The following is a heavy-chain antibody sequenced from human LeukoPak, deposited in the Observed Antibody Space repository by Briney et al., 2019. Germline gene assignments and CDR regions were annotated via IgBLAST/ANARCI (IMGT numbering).Heavy chain of an antibody. CDR2: IYYSGST. J-gene: IGHJ5*02. CDR3: ARGSGYSYGPNWFDP. CDR1: GGSISSYY. V-gene: IGHV4-59*01. Sequence: ASETLSLTCTVSGGSISSYYWSWIRQPPGKGLEWIGYIYYSGSTNYNPSLKSRVTISVDTSKNQFSLKLSSVTAADTAVYYCARGSGYSYGPNWFDPWGQGTLVTVS. D-gene: IGHD5-18*01.